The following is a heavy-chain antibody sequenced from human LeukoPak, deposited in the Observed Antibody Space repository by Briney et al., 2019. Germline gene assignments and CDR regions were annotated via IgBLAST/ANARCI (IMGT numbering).Heavy chain of an antibody. J-gene: IGHJ5*02. CDR3: ARVAVAGIGLNWFDP. Sequence: GGSLRLSCAASGFTFNTYTMNWVRQAPGKGLEWVSSITASSTAIYSADSVKGRFTISRDNAKNSLYLQMNSLRAEDTAAYYCARVAVAGIGLNWFDPWGQGTLVTVSS. D-gene: IGHD6-19*01. V-gene: IGHV3-21*01. CDR1: GFTFNTYT. CDR2: ITASSTAI.